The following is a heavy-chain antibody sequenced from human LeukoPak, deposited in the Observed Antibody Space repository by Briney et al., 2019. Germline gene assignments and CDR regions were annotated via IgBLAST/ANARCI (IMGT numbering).Heavy chain of an antibody. CDR1: GGSISSYY. Sequence: PSETLSLTCTVSGGSISSYYWSWIRQPPGKGLEWIGYIYYSGSTNYNPSLKSRVTISIATSKNEFSLKLSSVTAADTAVYYCASRRVGPFDYWGQGTLVTVSS. D-gene: IGHD1-26*01. J-gene: IGHJ4*02. V-gene: IGHV4-59*08. CDR3: ASRRVGPFDY. CDR2: IYYSGST.